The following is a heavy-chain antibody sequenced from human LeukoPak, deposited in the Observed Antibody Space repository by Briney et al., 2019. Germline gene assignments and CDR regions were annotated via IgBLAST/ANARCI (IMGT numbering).Heavy chain of an antibody. CDR2: IDPSDSYT. J-gene: IGHJ5*02. Sequence: GESLKISCKGSGYSFTSYWISWVRQMPGKGLEWMGRIDPSDSYTNYSPSFQGLVTISADKSISTAYLQWSSLKASDTAMYYCARSIGYCSSTSCPNWFDPWGQGTLVTVSS. CDR3: ARSIGYCSSTSCPNWFDP. CDR1: GYSFTSYW. D-gene: IGHD2-2*01. V-gene: IGHV5-10-1*01.